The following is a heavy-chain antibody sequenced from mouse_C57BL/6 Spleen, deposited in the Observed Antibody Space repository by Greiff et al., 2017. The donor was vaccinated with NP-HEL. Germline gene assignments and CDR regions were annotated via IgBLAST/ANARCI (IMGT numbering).Heavy chain of an antibody. V-gene: IGHV1-55*01. CDR3: ASHYDGYYEGYAMDY. D-gene: IGHD2-3*01. CDR1: GYTFTSYW. Sequence: VQLQQPGAELVKPGASVKMSCKASGYTFTSYWITWVKQRPGQGLEWIGDIYPGSGSTNYNEKFKSKATLTVDTSSSTAYMQLSSLTSEDSAVYYCASHYDGYYEGYAMDYWSQGTSVTVSS. CDR2: IYPGSGST. J-gene: IGHJ4*01.